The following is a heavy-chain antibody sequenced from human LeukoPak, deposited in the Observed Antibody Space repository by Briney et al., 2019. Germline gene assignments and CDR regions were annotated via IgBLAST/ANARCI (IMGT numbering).Heavy chain of an antibody. J-gene: IGHJ4*02. V-gene: IGHV3-30*02. CDR2: IHYDGSNN. CDR1: GFTFSSYA. D-gene: IGHD6-13*01. Sequence: GGSLRPSCAASGFTFSSYAMHWVRQAPGKGLEWVAFIHYDGSNNYYADSVKGRFNISRHSSKNTLYLQMNTLRADDTAVYYCAKDHGSSDWYYFDYWGQGTLVTVSS. CDR3: AKDHGSSDWYYFDY.